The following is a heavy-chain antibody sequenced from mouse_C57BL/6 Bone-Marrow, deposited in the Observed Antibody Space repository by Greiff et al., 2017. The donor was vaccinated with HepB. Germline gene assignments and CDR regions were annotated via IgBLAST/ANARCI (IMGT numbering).Heavy chain of an antibody. CDR1: GYTFTSYW. V-gene: IGHV1-55*01. CDR3: ARSTKVTTKENAMDD. CDR2: IYPGSGST. J-gene: IGHJ4*01. D-gene: IGHD2-2*01. Sequence: QVQLQQPGAELVKPGASVKMSCKASGYTFTSYWITWVKQRPGQGLEWIGDIYPGSGSTNYNEKFKSKATLTVDTSSSTAYMQLSSLTSEDSAVYYCARSTKVTTKENAMDDWGQGTSVTVSS.